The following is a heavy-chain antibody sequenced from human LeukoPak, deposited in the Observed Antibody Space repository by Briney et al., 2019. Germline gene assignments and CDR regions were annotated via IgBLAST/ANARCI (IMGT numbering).Heavy chain of an antibody. CDR2: INHSGST. J-gene: IGHJ4*02. V-gene: IGHV4-34*01. D-gene: IGHD3-22*01. Sequence: PSETLSLTCAVYGGAFSGYYWSWIRQPPGKGLEWIGEINHSGSTNYNPSLKSRVTISVDTSKNQFSLKLSSVTAADTAVYYCARGALGDSSGYYAVDYWGQGTLVTVSS. CDR1: GGAFSGYY. CDR3: ARGALGDSSGYYAVDY.